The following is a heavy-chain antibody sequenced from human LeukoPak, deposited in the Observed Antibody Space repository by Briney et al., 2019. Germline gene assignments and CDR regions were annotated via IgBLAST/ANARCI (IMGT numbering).Heavy chain of an antibody. CDR3: ARGSDYYDSSGYYQNWFDP. D-gene: IGHD3-22*01. V-gene: IGHV4-4*07. CDR2: IYSTGST. J-gene: IGHJ5*02. Sequence: SETLSLTCTVSGGSINRYYWSWIRQPAGKGLEWIGRIYSTGSTNYNPSLKSRVTISVDTSKNQFSLKLSSVTAADTAVYYCARGSDYYDSSGYYQNWFDPWGQGTLVTVSS. CDR1: GGSINRYY.